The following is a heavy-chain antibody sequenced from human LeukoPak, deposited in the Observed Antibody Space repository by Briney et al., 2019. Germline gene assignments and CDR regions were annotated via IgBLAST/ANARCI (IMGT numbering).Heavy chain of an antibody. CDR2: ISAYNGNT. V-gene: IGHV1-18*01. CDR3: ARDSRRGEYYNLRRGFYN. D-gene: IGHD3-10*01. CDR1: GYTFTSYG. J-gene: IGHJ3*02. Sequence: ASVKVSCKASGYTFTSYGISWVRQAPGQGLEWMGWISAYNGNTNYAQKLQGRVTMTTDTSTSTAYMELRSLRSDDTAVYYCARDSRRGEYYNLRRGFYNWGQRTIVTGFS.